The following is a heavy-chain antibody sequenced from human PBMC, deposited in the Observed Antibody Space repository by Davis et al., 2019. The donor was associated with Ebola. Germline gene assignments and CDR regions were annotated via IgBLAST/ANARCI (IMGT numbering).Heavy chain of an antibody. CDR3: ARKLGIVGAFDI. CDR1: GGSISSSSYY. V-gene: IGHV4-61*05. CDR2: IYYSGST. Sequence: MPSETLSLTCTVSGGSISSSSYYWSWIRQPPGKGLEWIGYIYYSGSTNYNPSLKSRVTISVDTSKNQFSLKLSSVTAADTAVYYCARKLGIVGAFDIWGQGTMVTVSS. D-gene: IGHD7-27*01. J-gene: IGHJ3*02.